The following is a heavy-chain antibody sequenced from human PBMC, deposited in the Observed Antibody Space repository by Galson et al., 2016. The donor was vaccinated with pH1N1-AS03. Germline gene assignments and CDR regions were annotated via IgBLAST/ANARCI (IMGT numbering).Heavy chain of an antibody. CDR1: GGSISSSTW. D-gene: IGHD1-14*01. CDR3: AAGRTNDFDF. V-gene: IGHV4-4*02. Sequence: SETLSLTCVVSGGSISSSTWWSWVRQSPRKGLEWIGEIYHSGSTNYNPSLKSRVTMSVDKSKNQFSLKLNSVTAADTAVYYCAAGRTNDFDFWGQGTKVTVSS. J-gene: IGHJ3*01. CDR2: IYHSGST.